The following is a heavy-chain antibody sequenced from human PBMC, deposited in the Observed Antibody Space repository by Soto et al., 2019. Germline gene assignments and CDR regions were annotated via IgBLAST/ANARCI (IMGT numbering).Heavy chain of an antibody. CDR2: INTDGDVR. Sequence: SLRLSCKVSGFTLSTSAMNWVRQAPGKGLEWVSYINTDGDVRHYADSVKGRFTVSRDSAKNLVYLQMNNVGADDTAVYFCTRRDVFDLWGQGATVTVSS. V-gene: IGHV3-48*01. CDR1: GFTLSTSA. CDR3: TRRDVFDL. J-gene: IGHJ3*01.